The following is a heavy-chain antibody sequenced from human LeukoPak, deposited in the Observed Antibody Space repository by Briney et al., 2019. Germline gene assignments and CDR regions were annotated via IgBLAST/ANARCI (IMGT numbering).Heavy chain of an antibody. J-gene: IGHJ4*02. V-gene: IGHV3-30*04. CDR2: ISFHGTDT. CDR3: AKDSSGSYSHFDY. Sequence: PGGSLRLSCAASGFTFISYAIHWVRQAPGKGLEWVAVISFHGTDTFYADSVKGRFTISRDNSKNTLYLQINSLRPEDTAVYYCAKDSSGSYSHFDYWGQGTLVTVSS. D-gene: IGHD3-22*01. CDR1: GFTFISYA.